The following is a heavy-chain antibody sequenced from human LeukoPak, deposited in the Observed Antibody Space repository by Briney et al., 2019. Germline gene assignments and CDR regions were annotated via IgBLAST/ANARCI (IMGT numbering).Heavy chain of an antibody. CDR2: INPNSGDT. CDR1: GYTFTDYY. J-gene: IGHJ6*03. Sequence: ASVKVSCKASGYTFTDYYMHWVRQAPGQGLGWMGWINPNSGDTKYAQKFQGRVTMTRDTSITIAYMEVSRLRSDDTAVYYCARDTARITIFGVAKYMDVWGKGTTVTVSS. D-gene: IGHD3-3*01. CDR3: ARDTARITIFGVAKYMDV. V-gene: IGHV1-2*02.